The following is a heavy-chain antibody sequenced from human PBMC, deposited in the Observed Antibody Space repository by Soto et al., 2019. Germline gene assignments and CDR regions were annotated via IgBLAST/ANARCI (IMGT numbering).Heavy chain of an antibody. CDR1: GGSISSGGYY. D-gene: IGHD6-19*01. Sequence: QVQLQESGPGLVKPSQTLSLTCTVSGGSISSGGYYWSWIRQHPGKGLEWIGYIYYSGSTYYNPSLKSRVTISVDTSKNQFSLKLSSLTAADTAVYYCASGIAVVSNWFDPWGQGTLVTVSS. CDR3: ASGIAVVSNWFDP. CDR2: IYYSGST. V-gene: IGHV4-31*03. J-gene: IGHJ5*02.